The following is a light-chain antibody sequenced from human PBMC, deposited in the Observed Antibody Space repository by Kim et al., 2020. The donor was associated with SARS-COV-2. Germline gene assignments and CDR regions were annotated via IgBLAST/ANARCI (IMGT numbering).Light chain of an antibody. CDR1: QDVSNW. V-gene: IGKV1-12*01. CDR2: AAS. J-gene: IGKJ4*01. CDR3: QQANSFPLT. Sequence: ASGGDRVTITCRASQDVSNWLVWYQQKPGKAPNLLIYAASSLQSGVPSRFSGSGYGTDFTLTISSLQPEDFASYYCQQANSFPLTFGGGTKVDIK.